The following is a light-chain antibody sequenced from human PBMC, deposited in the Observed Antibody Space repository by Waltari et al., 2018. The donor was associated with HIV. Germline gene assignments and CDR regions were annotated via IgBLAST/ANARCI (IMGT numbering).Light chain of an antibody. Sequence: DIAMIQSPDFLAVSPGEPPSISCSSSQSLLHNNGHNYLDWYIQRPGQAPELLIYLASRRASGVPDRIAGSGSGTDFILKISRVEPEDVGVYYCMHGQQTPVFGQGTLVEV. V-gene: IGKV2-28*01. CDR2: LAS. CDR3: MHGQQTPV. J-gene: IGKJ1*01. CDR1: QSLLHNNGHNY.